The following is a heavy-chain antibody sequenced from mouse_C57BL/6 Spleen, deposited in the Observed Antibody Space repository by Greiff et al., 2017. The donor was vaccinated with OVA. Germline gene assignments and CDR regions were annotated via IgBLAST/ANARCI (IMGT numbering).Heavy chain of an antibody. Sequence: QVQLQPSLSELVKPGASVTLSFKASGYTFTSYLMQWVKQRPGQGLEWIGEIDPSDSYTNYNQKFKGKATLTVDTSSSTAYMQLSSLTSEDSAVYYCARRVDFDYWGQGTTLTVSS. V-gene: IGHV1-50*01. D-gene: IGHD1-1*01. CDR3: ARRVDFDY. J-gene: IGHJ2*01. CDR1: GYTFTSYL. CDR2: IDPSDSYT.